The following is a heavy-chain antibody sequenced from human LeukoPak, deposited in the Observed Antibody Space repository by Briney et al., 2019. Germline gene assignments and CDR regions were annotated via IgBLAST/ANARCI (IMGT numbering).Heavy chain of an antibody. V-gene: IGHV3-23*01. J-gene: IGHJ4*02. CDR2: ISGSGGST. Sequence: PGGSLRLSCAASGFTFSSYAMSWVRQAPGKGLEWVSAISGSGGSTYYADSVKGRFTISRDNSRSTLYLQMNSLRAEDTAVYYCAKDGSGSYPSLFDYWGQGTLVTVSS. CDR1: GFTFSSYA. D-gene: IGHD1-26*01. CDR3: AKDGSGSYPSLFDY.